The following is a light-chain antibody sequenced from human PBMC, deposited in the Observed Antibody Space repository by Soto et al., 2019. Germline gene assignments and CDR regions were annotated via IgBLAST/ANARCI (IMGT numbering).Light chain of an antibody. CDR3: QAYDYSLTASV. J-gene: IGLJ3*02. V-gene: IGLV1-40*01. CDR2: GNR. Sequence: QSVLTQPPSVSGAPGQRVTLSCTGNSSNLGAGYDVHWYQQLPGAAPKLVIFGNRNRPSGVPERLSGSKSGTSASLAITGFQAEDEADYYCQAYDYSLTASVFGGGTKLTVL. CDR1: SSNLGAGYD.